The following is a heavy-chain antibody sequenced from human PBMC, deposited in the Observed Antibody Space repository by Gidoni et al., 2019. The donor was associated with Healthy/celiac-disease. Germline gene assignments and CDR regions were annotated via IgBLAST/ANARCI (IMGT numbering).Heavy chain of an antibody. CDR3: ARGGRYRYCSGGSCYLDY. CDR1: GGSLRGYY. V-gene: IGHV4-34*01. Sequence: QVQLQQWGAGLLKPSETLSLTCAVYGGSLRGYYWRWIRQPPGKGLEWIGEIHHSGSTNYNPSLKSRVTISVDTSKNQFSLKLSSVTAADTAVYYCARGGRYRYCSGGSCYLDYWGQGTLVTVSS. J-gene: IGHJ4*02. D-gene: IGHD2-15*01. CDR2: IHHSGST.